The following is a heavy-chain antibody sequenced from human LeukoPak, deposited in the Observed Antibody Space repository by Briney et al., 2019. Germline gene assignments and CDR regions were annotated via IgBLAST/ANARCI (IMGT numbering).Heavy chain of an antibody. CDR3: TKPQPGAFEV. CDR2: INTNGGAT. CDR1: GYTFTGYY. J-gene: IGHJ3*01. D-gene: IGHD2-2*01. Sequence: ASVKVSCKASGYTFTGYYVHWVRQAPGQGLEWMGWINTNGGATNYAREFQGRVTMTRDTSISTAYMELNSLRSDDTALYYCTKPQPGAFEVWGQGTMVTVSS. V-gene: IGHV1-2*02.